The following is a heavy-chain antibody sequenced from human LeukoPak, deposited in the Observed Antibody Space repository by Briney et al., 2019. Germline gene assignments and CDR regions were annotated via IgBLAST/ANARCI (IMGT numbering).Heavy chain of an antibody. V-gene: IGHV4-34*01. J-gene: IGHJ4*02. D-gene: IGHD6-13*01. CDR3: ARRTYSSTWYFDY. CDR1: GGSFSGYY. CDR2: INDSGST. Sequence: SETLSLTCAVYGGSFSGYYWSWIRQPPGKGLDWIGEINDSGSTNYNPSLKSRVTISVDPSKNQFSLKLNSVTAADTAVYDCARRTYSSTWYFDYWGQGTLVTVSS.